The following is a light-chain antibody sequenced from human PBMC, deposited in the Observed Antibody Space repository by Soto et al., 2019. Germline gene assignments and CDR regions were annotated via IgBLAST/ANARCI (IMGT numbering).Light chain of an antibody. Sequence: QSALTQPASVSWSPGQSITISCTGTSSDVGGYNYVSWYQQHPGKAPKLMIYEVSNRPSGVSNRFSGSKSGNTASLTISGLQAEDEADYYCSSYTSSSTPYVFGTGTKSPS. CDR1: SSDVGGYNY. J-gene: IGLJ1*01. CDR2: EVS. CDR3: SSYTSSSTPYV. V-gene: IGLV2-14*01.